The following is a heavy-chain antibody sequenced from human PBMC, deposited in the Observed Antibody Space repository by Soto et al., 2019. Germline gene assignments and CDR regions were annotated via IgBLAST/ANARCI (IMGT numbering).Heavy chain of an antibody. CDR2: ISAYNGNT. J-gene: IGHJ6*02. Sequence: ASVKVSCKASGYTFTSYGISWVRQAPGQGLEWMGWISAYNGNTNYAQKLQGRVTMTTDTSTSTAYMELRSLRSDDTAVYYCARDVGQKLVPRTRYYYGMDVWGQGTTVTVS. CDR3: ARDVGQKLVPRTRYYYGMDV. V-gene: IGHV1-18*04. CDR1: GYTFTSYG. D-gene: IGHD6-13*01.